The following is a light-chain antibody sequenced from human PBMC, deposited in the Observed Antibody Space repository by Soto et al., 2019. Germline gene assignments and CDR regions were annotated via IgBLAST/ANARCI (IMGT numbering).Light chain of an antibody. Sequence: EIVLTQSPGTLSLSPGERATLSCRASETVVSSFFAWYQQKPGQAPRLLIYGASSRATGIPDRFSGSGSGTDFTLTISRLEPEDFAVYYCQQYGGSPMYTFGQGTKLEIK. CDR2: GAS. CDR3: QQYGGSPMYT. V-gene: IGKV3-20*01. J-gene: IGKJ2*01. CDR1: ETVVSSF.